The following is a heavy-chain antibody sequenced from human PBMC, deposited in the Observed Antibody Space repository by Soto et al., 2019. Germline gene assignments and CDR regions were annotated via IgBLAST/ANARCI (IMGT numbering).Heavy chain of an antibody. CDR2: INPNSGGR. CDR3: ATKARVTNYLYYGMDV. Sequence: AASVKVSCKASGYIFTAHYIQWVRQAPGQGLEWMGWINPNSGGRSFAQKFQGRVTVTRDTSISVAYMELSSLRAEDTAMYYCATKARVTNYLYYGMDVWGLGTTVTVSS. V-gene: IGHV1-2*02. J-gene: IGHJ6*02. D-gene: IGHD2-21*02. CDR1: GYIFTAHY.